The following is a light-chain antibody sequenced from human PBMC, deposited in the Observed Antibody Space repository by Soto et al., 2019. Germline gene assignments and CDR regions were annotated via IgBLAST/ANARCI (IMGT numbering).Light chain of an antibody. CDR1: SSNIGSNT. CDR3: AAWDDSLNGYYV. Sequence: QSVLTPPPSASGTPGQRVTISCSGSSSNIGSNTVNWYQQLPGTAPKLLIYSNNQRPSGVPDRFSGSKSGTSASLAISGLQSEYEADYYCAAWDDSLNGYYVFGTGTKLTVL. CDR2: SNN. V-gene: IGLV1-44*01. J-gene: IGLJ1*01.